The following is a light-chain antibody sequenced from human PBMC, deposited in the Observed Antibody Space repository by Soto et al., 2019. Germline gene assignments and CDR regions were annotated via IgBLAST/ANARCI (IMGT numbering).Light chain of an antibody. CDR2: EVS. CDR1: STDFVGYNR. CDR3: SSWDDRLATLV. V-gene: IGLV2-18*01. J-gene: IGLJ2*01. Sequence: QSALTQPPSVSGSPGQSVTISCTGTSTDFVGYNRVSWYQQPPGTAPKLMIYEVSKRPSGVPDRFSGSKSGNTASLTISGLQAADEADYYCSSWDDRLATLVFGGGTKLTVL.